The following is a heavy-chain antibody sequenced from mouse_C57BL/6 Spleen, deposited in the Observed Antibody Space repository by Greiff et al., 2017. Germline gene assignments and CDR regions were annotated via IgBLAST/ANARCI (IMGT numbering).Heavy chain of an antibody. V-gene: IGHV1-54*01. CDR2: INPGSGGT. CDR1: GYAFTNYL. CDR3: ARGERDDYFDY. Sequence: VQLQQSGAELVRPGTSVKVSCKASGYAFTNYLIEWVKQRPGQGLEWIGVINPGSGGTNYNEKFKGKATLTADKSSSTAYMQLSSLTSEDSAVYYCARGERDDYFDYWGQGTTLTVSS. J-gene: IGHJ2*01. D-gene: IGHD2-3*01.